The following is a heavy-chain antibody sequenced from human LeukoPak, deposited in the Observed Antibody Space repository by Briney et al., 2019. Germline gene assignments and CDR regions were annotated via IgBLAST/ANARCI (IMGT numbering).Heavy chain of an antibody. J-gene: IGHJ3*02. CDR3: ARAGLHVSSIAVAPDAFDI. D-gene: IGHD6-19*01. CDR2: IYYSGST. V-gene: IGHV4-59*01. CDR1: GGSISSYY. Sequence: MSSETLSLTCTVSGGSISSYYWSWIRQPPGKGLEWIGYIYYSGSTNYNPSLKSRVTISVDTSKNQFSLKLSSVTAADTAVYYCARAGLHVSSIAVAPDAFDIWGQRTMVTVSS.